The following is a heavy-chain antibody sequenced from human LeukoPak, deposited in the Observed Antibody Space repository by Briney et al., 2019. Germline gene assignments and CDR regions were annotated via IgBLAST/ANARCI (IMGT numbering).Heavy chain of an antibody. Sequence: PGGSLRLSCAASGFSVSSYYMSWVRQAPGKGLEWVSRIKSDGSITSYAESVEGRFTISRDNAKNTLYLQMNSLRVEDTAVYYCARGESNPYSAEDYWGQGTQVTVSS. CDR3: ARGESNPYSAEDY. D-gene: IGHD3-16*01. J-gene: IGHJ4*02. CDR1: GFSVSSYY. CDR2: IKSDGSIT. V-gene: IGHV3-74*01.